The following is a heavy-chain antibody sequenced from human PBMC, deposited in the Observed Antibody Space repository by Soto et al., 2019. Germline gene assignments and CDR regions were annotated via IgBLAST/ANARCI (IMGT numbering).Heavy chain of an antibody. J-gene: IGHJ4*02. D-gene: IGHD3-22*01. Sequence: EVQLVESGGGLVQPGGSLRLSCAGSGVTLSDHYIDWVRQAPGKGLEWVGRPRDKPQGYSTAYAASVKGSFTSSRDEAKNSAYLQMNSLKTEDTAVYYWVSATDFSDTRGYTPCPDSWGQGTLVTVSS. CDR3: VSATDFSDTRGYTPCPDS. CDR1: GVTLSDHY. CDR2: PRDKPQGYST. V-gene: IGHV3-72*01.